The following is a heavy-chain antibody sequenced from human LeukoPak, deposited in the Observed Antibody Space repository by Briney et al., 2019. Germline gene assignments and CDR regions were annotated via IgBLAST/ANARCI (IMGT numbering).Heavy chain of an antibody. CDR1: GGSISGSNW. Sequence: SETLSLTCTVSGGSISGSNWWSWVRQPPGKGLEWIGEIYHSGSTNYNPSRKSRVTISVDKSKNQFSLKLSSVTAADTAVYYCARSEWLGPFDYWGQGTLVTVSS. V-gene: IGHV4-4*02. CDR2: IYHSGST. J-gene: IGHJ4*02. CDR3: ARSEWLGPFDY. D-gene: IGHD6-19*01.